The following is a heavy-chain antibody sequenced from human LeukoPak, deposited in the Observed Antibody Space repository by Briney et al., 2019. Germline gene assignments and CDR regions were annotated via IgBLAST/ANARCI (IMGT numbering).Heavy chain of an antibody. Sequence: KSSETLSLTCTVSGGSISSGDYYWSWIRQPPGKGLEWIGYIYYSGSTYYNPSLKSRVTISVDTSKNQFSLKLSSVTAADTAVYYCAREGNYYDSSGYYNAEYFQHWGQGTLVTVSS. J-gene: IGHJ1*01. V-gene: IGHV4-30-4*01. CDR3: AREGNYYDSSGYYNAEYFQH. CDR1: GGSISSGDYY. CDR2: IYYSGST. D-gene: IGHD3-22*01.